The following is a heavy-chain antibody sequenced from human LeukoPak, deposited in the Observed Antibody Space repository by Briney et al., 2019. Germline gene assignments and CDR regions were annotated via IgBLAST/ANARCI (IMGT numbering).Heavy chain of an antibody. D-gene: IGHD3-9*01. J-gene: IGHJ4*02. CDR1: GGSISSGDYY. CDR2: IYYSGST. CDR3: ASLAGYYKGGFYFDH. V-gene: IGHV4-30-4*01. Sequence: SQTLSLTCTVSGGSISSGDYYWSWIRQPPGKGLEWIGYIYYSGSTYYNPSLKSRVTISIDTSKNQFSLKLSSVTAADTAVYYCASLAGYYKGGFYFDHWGQGTLVTVSS.